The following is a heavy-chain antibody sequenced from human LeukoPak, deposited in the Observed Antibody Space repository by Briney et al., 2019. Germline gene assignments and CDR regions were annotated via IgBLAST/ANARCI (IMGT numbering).Heavy chain of an antibody. V-gene: IGHV3-74*01. Sequence: GGSLRLSCAASGFTFSYYWMHRVRQAPGKGLVWVSRIESDGSSTSYADSVKGRFTISRDDAKNTLYLQMNSLRAEDTAVYYCARDPHGGSGSDPHDAFDIWGQGTMVTVSS. CDR3: ARDPHGGSGSDPHDAFDI. D-gene: IGHD1-26*01. J-gene: IGHJ3*02. CDR1: GFTFSYYW. CDR2: IESDGSST.